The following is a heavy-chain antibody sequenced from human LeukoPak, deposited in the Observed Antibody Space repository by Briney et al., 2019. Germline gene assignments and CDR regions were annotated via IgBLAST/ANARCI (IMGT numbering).Heavy chain of an antibody. CDR3: ARLTTTVTTPFDY. J-gene: IGHJ4*02. V-gene: IGHV3-21*01. D-gene: IGHD4-17*01. CDR1: EFTFSIYN. CDR2: ISSSSSYI. Sequence: GGSLRLSCAASEFTFSIYNMNWVRQAPGKGLEWVSSISSSSSYIYYADSVKGRFTTSRDNAKNSLYLQMNSLRAEDTAVYYCARLTTTVTTPFDYWGQGTLVTVSS.